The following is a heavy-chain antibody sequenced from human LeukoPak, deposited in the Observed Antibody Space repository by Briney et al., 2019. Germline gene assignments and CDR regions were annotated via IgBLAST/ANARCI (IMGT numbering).Heavy chain of an antibody. V-gene: IGHV3-23*01. CDR2: ISGSGGTT. Sequence: GGSLRLSCAASGFTFSSYAMTWVRQAPGKGLEWVSAISGSGGTTYFADSVKGRFTISRDNSKNTLYLQMSSLRAEDTAVYYCANTPFSDYHYYMDVWGKGTTVTVSS. CDR3: ANTPFSDYHYYMDV. CDR1: GFTFSSYA. J-gene: IGHJ6*03.